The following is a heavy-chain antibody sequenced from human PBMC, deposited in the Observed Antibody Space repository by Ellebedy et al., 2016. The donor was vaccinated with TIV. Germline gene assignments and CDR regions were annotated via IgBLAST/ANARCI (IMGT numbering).Heavy chain of an antibody. CDR1: GFTFSSYG. D-gene: IGHD3-10*01. Sequence: GGSLRLXXAASGFTFSSYGMHWVRQAPGKGLEWVAVISYDGSNKYYADSVKGRFTISRDNSKNTLYLQMNSLRAEDTAVYYCARLAAYGSGSYYFYYFDYWGQGTLVTVSS. V-gene: IGHV3-30*03. J-gene: IGHJ4*02. CDR2: ISYDGSNK. CDR3: ARLAAYGSGSYYFYYFDY.